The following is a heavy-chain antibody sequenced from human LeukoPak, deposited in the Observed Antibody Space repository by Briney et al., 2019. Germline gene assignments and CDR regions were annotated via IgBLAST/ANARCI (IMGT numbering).Heavy chain of an antibody. CDR3: ARGGVRGSRGWSNWYLDL. J-gene: IGHJ2*01. Sequence: ASVKVSCKTSGYTFTSYDINWVRQATGQGLEWMGWINPNNGKTDYAQQFQGRVTMARNTSLSIAYMELSSLRSDDTAVYYCARGGVRGSRGWSNWYLDLWGRGTPVPVSS. V-gene: IGHV1-8*02. CDR2: INPNNGKT. D-gene: IGHD3-22*01. CDR1: GYTFTSYD.